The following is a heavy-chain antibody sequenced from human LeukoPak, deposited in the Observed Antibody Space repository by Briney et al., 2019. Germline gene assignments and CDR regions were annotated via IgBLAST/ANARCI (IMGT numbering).Heavy chain of an antibody. CDR2: ISGSGGST. D-gene: IGHD3-3*01. Sequence: GGSLRLSCAASGFIFSSYAMNWVRQAPGKGLEWVSAISGSGGSTYYADSVKGRFTISRDNSKNTLYLQMNSLRAEDTAVYYCAKDRTYYDFWSGLYYYYYYMDVWGKGTTVTVSS. J-gene: IGHJ6*03. CDR1: GFIFSSYA. CDR3: AKDRTYYDFWSGLYYYYYYMDV. V-gene: IGHV3-23*01.